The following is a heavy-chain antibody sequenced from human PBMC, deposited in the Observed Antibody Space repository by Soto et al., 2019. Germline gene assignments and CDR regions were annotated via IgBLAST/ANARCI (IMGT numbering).Heavy chain of an antibody. CDR3: AKEYRVYDFCGLDV. J-gene: IGHJ6*02. V-gene: IGHV3-23*01. Sequence: EEQLLESGGGLVQPGGSLRLSCAASGFTFSSYAVNWVRQAPEMGLEWVSSISDSGRNTYYADSVKGRFTISRDNSKNTLYLQMNSLRAEDTAVYYCAKEYRVYDFCGLDVWGQGPTVTVSS. D-gene: IGHD3-3*01. CDR1: GFTFSSYA. CDR2: ISDSGRNT.